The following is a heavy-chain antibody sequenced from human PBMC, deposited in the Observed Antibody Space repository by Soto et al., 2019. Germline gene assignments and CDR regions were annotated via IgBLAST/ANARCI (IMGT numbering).Heavy chain of an antibody. CDR3: GSVFED. J-gene: IGHJ4*01. CDR1: GFTFSNYW. Sequence: EVEVVESGGGLVQPGGSLRLSCAASGFTFSNYWMHWVRQVPGRGLVWVSRISHDGSGTSYVDSVRGRFTITRDNAKNTVYLPMNCLGAEDTAVYYCGSVFEDWGHGTPVTVSS. V-gene: IGHV3-74*01. CDR2: ISHDGSGT.